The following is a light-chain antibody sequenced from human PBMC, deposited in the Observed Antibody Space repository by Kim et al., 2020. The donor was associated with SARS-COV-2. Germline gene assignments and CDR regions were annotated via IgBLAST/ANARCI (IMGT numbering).Light chain of an antibody. CDR2: QHS. V-gene: IGLV3-1*01. Sequence: SVYPRQTASIAWSREKWGDRDASLYQLKPCQAPLLVIYQHSKRPSGIPDLFSGSTSGNTATLTISGTQALDEADYYCQAWDSKSVIFGGGTQLTVL. CDR1: KWGDRD. J-gene: IGLJ2*01. CDR3: QAWDSKSVI.